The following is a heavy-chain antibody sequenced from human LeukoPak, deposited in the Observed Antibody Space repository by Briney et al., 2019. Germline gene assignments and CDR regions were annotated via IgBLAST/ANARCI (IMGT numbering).Heavy chain of an antibody. CDR2: VRYDGSNK. J-gene: IGHJ6*03. CDR3: ASPVGAGTVYYYYMDV. CDR1: GFTFCTYG. D-gene: IGHD1-1*01. Sequence: GGSLRLSCAASGFTFCTYGMHWVRQAPGKGLEWVSFVRYDGSNKYYADSVKGRFTISRDNSKNTLYLQMNSLRAEDTAVYYCASPVGAGTVYYYYMDVWGKGTTVTVSS. V-gene: IGHV3-30*02.